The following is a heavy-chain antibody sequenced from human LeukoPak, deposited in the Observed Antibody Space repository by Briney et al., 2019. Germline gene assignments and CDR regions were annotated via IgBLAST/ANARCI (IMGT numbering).Heavy chain of an antibody. CDR3: ASHYSIHRQFDY. J-gene: IGHJ4*02. Sequence: PSETLSLTCAVSGYSISSGYYWGWIRQPPGKGLEWIGSIYHSGSTYYNPSLKSRVTMSVDTSKNQFSLKLSSVTAADTAVYYCASHYSIHRQFDYWGQGTLVTVSS. D-gene: IGHD6-13*01. V-gene: IGHV4-38-2*01. CDR1: GYSISSGYY. CDR2: IYHSGST.